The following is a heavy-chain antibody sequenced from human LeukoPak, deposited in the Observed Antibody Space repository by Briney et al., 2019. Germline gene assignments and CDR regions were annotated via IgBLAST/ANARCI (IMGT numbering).Heavy chain of an antibody. Sequence: SETLSLTCTVSGGSISSSSYYWGWIRQPPGKGLEWIGSIYYSGSTYYNPSLKSRVTISVDTSKNQFSLKLSSVTAADTAVYYCARTGGYYDYVWGSYRLKNNNGLFDYWGQGTLVTVSS. D-gene: IGHD3-16*02. V-gene: IGHV4-39*01. J-gene: IGHJ4*02. CDR2: IYYSGST. CDR3: ARTGGYYDYVWGSYRLKNNNGLFDY. CDR1: GGSISSSSYY.